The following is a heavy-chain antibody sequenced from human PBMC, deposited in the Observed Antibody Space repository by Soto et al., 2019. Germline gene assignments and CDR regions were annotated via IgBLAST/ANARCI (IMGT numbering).Heavy chain of an antibody. V-gene: IGHV4-59*01. D-gene: IGHD1-26*01. CDR2: IYYSGST. CDR1: CGSIISYY. Sequence: SETLSLTCTFSCGSIISYYWSWIRQPPGKGLEWIGYIYYSGSTNYNPSLKSRVTISVDTSKNQFSLKLSSVTAADTAVYYCARDWPSGVTRPGAFDIWGQGTMVTVSS. J-gene: IGHJ3*02. CDR3: ARDWPSGVTRPGAFDI.